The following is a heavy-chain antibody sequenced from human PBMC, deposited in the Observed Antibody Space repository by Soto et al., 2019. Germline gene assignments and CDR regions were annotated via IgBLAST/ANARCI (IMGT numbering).Heavy chain of an antibody. V-gene: IGHV1-69*06. CDR3: ARDHESIFVSRDCMDV. CDR1: GGTFSSYA. CDR2: IIPIFGTA. Sequence: SVKVSCKASGGTFSSYAISWVRQAPGQGLEWMGGIIPIFGTANYAQKFQGRVTITADKSTSTAYMELSSLRSEDTAVYYCARDHESIFVSRDCMDVWGQGTSVTVSS. D-gene: IGHD3-3*01. J-gene: IGHJ6*02.